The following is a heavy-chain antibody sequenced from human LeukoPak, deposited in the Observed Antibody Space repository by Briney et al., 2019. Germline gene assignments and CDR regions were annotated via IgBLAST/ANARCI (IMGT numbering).Heavy chain of an antibody. CDR3: VKHSAPVLAAARFDY. CDR1: GFTFSSYA. D-gene: IGHD2-2*01. V-gene: IGHV3-23*01. J-gene: IGHJ4*02. CDR2: ISGSGGRGGST. Sequence: GGSLRLSCAASGFTFSSYAMSWVRQAPGEGLEWVSNISGSGGRGGSTYYADSVKGRFTISRDNSKNTLYLQMNSLRAEDTALYYCVKHSAPVLAAARFDYWGQGNLVTVSS.